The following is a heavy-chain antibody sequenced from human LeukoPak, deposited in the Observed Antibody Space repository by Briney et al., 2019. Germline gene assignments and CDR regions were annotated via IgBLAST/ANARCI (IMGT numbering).Heavy chain of an antibody. V-gene: IGHV3-9*01. CDR1: GFTFDDYA. J-gene: IGHJ4*02. CDR3: AKDQKGGGWPDY. D-gene: IGHD6-19*01. CDR2: ISWNSGSI. Sequence: GRSLRLSCAASGFTFDDYAMHWVRQAPGKGLEWVSGISWNSGSIGYADSVKGRFTISRDNAKNSLYLQMNSLRAEDTALYYCAKDQKGGGWPDYWGQGTLVTVSS.